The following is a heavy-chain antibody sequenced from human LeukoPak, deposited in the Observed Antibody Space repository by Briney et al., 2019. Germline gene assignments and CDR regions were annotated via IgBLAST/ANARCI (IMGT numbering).Heavy chain of an antibody. CDR3: ARLHYGGNYGYYYYYMDV. J-gene: IGHJ6*03. V-gene: IGHV4-4*02. CDR1: GGSISSSNW. CDR2: IYHSGST. Sequence: PSGTLSLTCAVSGGSISSSNWWSWVRQPPGKGLEWIGEIYHSGSTNYNPSLKSRVTISVDTSKNQFSLKLSSVTAADTAVYYCARLHYGGNYGYYYYYMDVWGKGTTVTISS. D-gene: IGHD4-23*01.